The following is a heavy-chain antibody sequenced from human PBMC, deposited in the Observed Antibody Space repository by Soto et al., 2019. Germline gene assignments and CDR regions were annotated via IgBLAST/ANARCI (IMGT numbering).Heavy chain of an antibody. D-gene: IGHD3-22*01. V-gene: IGHV1-69*12. Sequence: QVQLVQSGAEVKKPGSSVKVSCKASGGTFSSYAISWVRQAPGQGLEWMGGIIPIFGTANYAQKIQGRVTITADESTSTAYMELSSLRSEDTAVYYCARALRYYYDSSGSTDAFDIWGQGTMVTVSS. J-gene: IGHJ3*02. CDR1: GGTFSSYA. CDR3: ARALRYYYDSSGSTDAFDI. CDR2: IIPIFGTA.